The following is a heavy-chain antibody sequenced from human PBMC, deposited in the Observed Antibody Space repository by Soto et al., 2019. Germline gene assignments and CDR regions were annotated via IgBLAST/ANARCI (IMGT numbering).Heavy chain of an antibody. CDR2: IKSKTDGGTT. D-gene: IGHD4-17*01. V-gene: IGHV3-15*01. J-gene: IGHJ4*02. CDR1: GFTFSNAW. Sequence: GGSLRLSCAASGFTFSNAWMSWVRQAPGKGLEWVGRIKSKTDGGTTDYAAPVKGRFTISRDDSKNTLYLQMNSLKTEDTAVYYCTTIEEHGDYDLDYWGQGTLVTVSS. CDR3: TTIEEHGDYDLDY.